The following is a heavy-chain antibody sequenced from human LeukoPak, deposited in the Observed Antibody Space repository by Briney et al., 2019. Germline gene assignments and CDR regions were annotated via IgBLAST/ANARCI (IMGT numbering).Heavy chain of an antibody. CDR3: ARGDYDFWSGYTTRYYYYMDV. CDR1: GFTFSSYA. CDR2: ISSNGGST. V-gene: IGHV3-64*01. D-gene: IGHD3-3*01. J-gene: IGHJ6*03. Sequence: PGGSLRLSCAASGFTFSSYAMHWVRQAPGKGLEYVSAISSNGGSTYYANSVKGRFTISRDNSKNTLYLQMGSLRAEDMAVYYCARGDYDFWSGYTTRYYYYMDVWGKGTTVTVSS.